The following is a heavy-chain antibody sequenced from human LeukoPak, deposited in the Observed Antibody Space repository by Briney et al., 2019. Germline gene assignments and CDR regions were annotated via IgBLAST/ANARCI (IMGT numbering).Heavy chain of an antibody. CDR2: ISYGVSNK. D-gene: IGHD3-10*01. CDR3: AKDARIYGSGSYLGYCDY. J-gene: IGHJ4*02. CDR1: GFTFSSYG. Sequence: GGSLRLSCAASGFTFSSYGMHWVRQAPGKGLEWVAVISYGVSNKYSADSVKGRFSISRDNSKNTLYLQMNSLRAEDTAVYYCAKDARIYGSGSYLGYCDYWGQGTLVTVSS. V-gene: IGHV3-30*18.